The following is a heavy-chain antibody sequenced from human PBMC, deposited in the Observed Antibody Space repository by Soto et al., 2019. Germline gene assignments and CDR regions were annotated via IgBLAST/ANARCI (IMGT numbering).Heavy chain of an antibody. CDR1: GGSISSSSYY. CDR2: IYYSGST. CDR3: ASMALTHIGFSYGPGYFHL. V-gene: IGHV4-39*01. J-gene: IGHJ2*01. Sequence: QLQLQESGPGLVKPSETLSLTCTVSGGSISSSSYYWGWIRQPPGKGLEWIGSIYYSGSTYYNPCLNVRVTICIDRSKTQFTMKLSSVTAADTAVYYCASMALTHIGFSYGPGYFHLWGSGTLVTVSS. D-gene: IGHD5-18*01.